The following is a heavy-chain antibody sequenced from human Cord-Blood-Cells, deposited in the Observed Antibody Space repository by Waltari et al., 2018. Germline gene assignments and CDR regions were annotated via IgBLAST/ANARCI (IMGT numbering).Heavy chain of an antibody. CDR3: ARGAYTRYSSGWYYFDY. V-gene: IGHV1-8*01. J-gene: IGHJ4*02. CDR1: GYTFTSYD. CDR2: VNPISGNT. Sequence: QVQLVQSGAEVKKPGASVKVSCKASGYTFTSYDINWVRQATVQGLEWMGWVNPISGNTVKAQKIQVIVTLTRNTSTSTAYMELSSLRSEDTAVFYCARGAYTRYSSGWYYFDYWGQGTLATVSS. D-gene: IGHD6-13*01.